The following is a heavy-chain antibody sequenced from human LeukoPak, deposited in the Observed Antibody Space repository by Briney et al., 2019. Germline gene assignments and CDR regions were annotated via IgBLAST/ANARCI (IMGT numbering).Heavy chain of an antibody. D-gene: IGHD3-22*01. CDR1: GFTFSSYA. Sequence: GGSLRFSCAASGFTFSSYAMSWVRQAPGKGLEWVSAISGSGGSTYYADSVKGRFTISRDNSKNTLYLQMNSLRAEDTAVYYCAKDNGDSSGYYLSPFDYWGQGTLVTVSS. CDR3: AKDNGDSSGYYLSPFDY. J-gene: IGHJ4*02. CDR2: ISGSGGST. V-gene: IGHV3-23*01.